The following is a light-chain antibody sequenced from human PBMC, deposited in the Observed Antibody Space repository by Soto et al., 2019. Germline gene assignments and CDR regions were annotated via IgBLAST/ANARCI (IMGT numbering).Light chain of an antibody. J-gene: IGKJ2*01. CDR2: DAS. CDR3: QQRSNWPPYT. V-gene: IGKV3-11*01. CDR1: QSVSRY. Sequence: EIVLTQSPATLSLSPGERATLSCRASQSVSRYLAWYQQKPGQAPWLLIYDASNRATGIAARFSGSGSGTDLTLTISSLEPEDFAVYYYQQRSNWPPYTFGQGTKLEIK.